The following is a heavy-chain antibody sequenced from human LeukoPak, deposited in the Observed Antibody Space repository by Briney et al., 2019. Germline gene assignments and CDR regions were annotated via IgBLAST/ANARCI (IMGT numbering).Heavy chain of an antibody. CDR3: AKVRYYGSGRYFDY. D-gene: IGHD3-10*01. V-gene: IGHV3-23*01. CDR2: ISGSGGST. Sequence: GGSLRLSCAASGFTFSGYAMSWVRQAPGKGLEWVSAISGSGGSTYYADSVKGRFTISRDNSKNTLYLQMNSLRAEDTAVYYCAKVRYYGSGRYFDYWGQGTLVTVSS. J-gene: IGHJ4*02. CDR1: GFTFSGYA.